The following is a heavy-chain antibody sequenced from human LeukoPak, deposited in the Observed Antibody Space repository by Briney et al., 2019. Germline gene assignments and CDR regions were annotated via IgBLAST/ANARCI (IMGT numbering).Heavy chain of an antibody. D-gene: IGHD5-24*01. CDR3: ARWSRDGYNYFDY. CDR1: GGSISSYY. J-gene: IGHJ4*02. V-gene: IGHV4-59*01. Sequence: SETLSPTCTVSGGSISSYYWTWIRQPPGKGLEWIGYIYYSGSTNYNPSLKSRVTISLDTSKNQFSLKLSSVTAADTAVYYCARWSRDGYNYFDYWGQGTLVTVSS. CDR2: IYYSGST.